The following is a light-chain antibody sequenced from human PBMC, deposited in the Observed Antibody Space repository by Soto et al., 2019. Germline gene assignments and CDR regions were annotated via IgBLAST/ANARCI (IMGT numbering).Light chain of an antibody. Sequence: IQMTQSPSSLSSSVGDRFTITCRSSQGISSYLAWYQQKPGKAPKRLIYAASTLQSGVPSRFSGSGSGTDFTLTISCLQSEDFATYYCQQYYSYPRTFGQGTKVDIK. V-gene: IGKV1-8*01. J-gene: IGKJ1*01. CDR3: QQYYSYPRT. CDR2: AAS. CDR1: QGISSY.